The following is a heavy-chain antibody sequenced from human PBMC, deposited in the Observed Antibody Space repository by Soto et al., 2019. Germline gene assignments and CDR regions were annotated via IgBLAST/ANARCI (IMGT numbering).Heavy chain of an antibody. J-gene: IGHJ5*02. Sequence: SETLSLTCNVSGASLSRYYWGWIRQPPGKGLEWIGRIYATGDTDYNPSLKSRISMSVDMSKKQFSLTLRSVTAADTAIYYCVRDGTKNLRDRFEPWGRGILVTVSS. CDR1: GASLSRYY. D-gene: IGHD1-26*01. CDR3: VRDGTKNLRDRFEP. CDR2: IYATGDT. V-gene: IGHV4-4*07.